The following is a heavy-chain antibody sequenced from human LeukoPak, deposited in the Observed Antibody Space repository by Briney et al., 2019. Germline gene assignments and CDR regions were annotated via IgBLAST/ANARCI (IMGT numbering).Heavy chain of an antibody. CDR3: AKDRRIYYDSSGYYCDY. D-gene: IGHD3-22*01. CDR1: GFTFSNYW. CDR2: ISTDGSNT. Sequence: GGSLRLSCAASGFTFSNYWMHWVRQAPGKGLVWVSRISTDGSNTNYADSVMGRFTISRDNAKNTLYLQMNSLRAEDTAVYYCAKDRRIYYDSSGYYCDYWGQGTLVTVSS. J-gene: IGHJ4*02. V-gene: IGHV3-74*01.